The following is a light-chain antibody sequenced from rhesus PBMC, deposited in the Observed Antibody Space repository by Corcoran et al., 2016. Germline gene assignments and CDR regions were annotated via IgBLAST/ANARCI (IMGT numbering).Light chain of an antibody. CDR2: KAS. CDR3: QQHNSYPLT. Sequence: DIQMTQSPSSLSASVGDTVTITCRASQGISSYLVWYQQKPGKAPKLLNYKASTLQSGVPSRFSGSGSGTDFTLTISTLQPEDFATYYCQQHNSYPLTFGGGTKVEIK. CDR1: QGISSY. V-gene: IGKV1-25*01. J-gene: IGKJ4*01.